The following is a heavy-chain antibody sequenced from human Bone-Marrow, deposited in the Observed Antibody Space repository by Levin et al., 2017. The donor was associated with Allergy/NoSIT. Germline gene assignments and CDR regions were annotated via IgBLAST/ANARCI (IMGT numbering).Heavy chain of an antibody. CDR2: SSYDGRTE. V-gene: IGHV3-30*18. J-gene: IGHJ4*02. Sequence: GESLKISCVGSGFAFSDHGIHWVRQTPGKGLEWVSVSSYDGRTEFYADSVKGRFTLSRDNSKTTVYLQMNNLRTEDTALYYCAKTGGNFRHDFDSWGPGILVTVSS. CDR1: GFAFSDHG. CDR3: AKTGGNFRHDFDS. D-gene: IGHD1-1*01.